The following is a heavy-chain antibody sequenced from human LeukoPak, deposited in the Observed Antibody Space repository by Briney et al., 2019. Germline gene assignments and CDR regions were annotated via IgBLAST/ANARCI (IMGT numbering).Heavy chain of an antibody. CDR1: GGSISSYY. CDR3: AGIGQAYDY. CDR2: IYYSGST. V-gene: IGHV4-59*01. J-gene: IGHJ4*02. Sequence: SETLSLTCTVSGGSISSYYWSWIRQPPGKGLEWIGYIYYSGSTNYNPSLKSRVTISVDTFKNQFSLKLSSVTAADTAVYYCAGIGQAYDYWGQGTLVTVSS. D-gene: IGHD1-14*01.